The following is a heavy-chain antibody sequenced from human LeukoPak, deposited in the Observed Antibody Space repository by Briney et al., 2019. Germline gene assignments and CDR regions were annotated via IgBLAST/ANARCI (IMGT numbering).Heavy chain of an antibody. Sequence: GGSLRLSCAASGFTFSSYAMSWVRQAPGKGLEWVSAISGSGGSTYYADSVKGRFTISRDNSKNTLYLQMNSLRAEDTAVYYCAKGPYCGADCYTALDYWGQGTLVTVSS. J-gene: IGHJ4*02. CDR1: GFTFSSYA. CDR2: ISGSGGST. D-gene: IGHD2-21*02. V-gene: IGHV3-23*01. CDR3: AKGPYCGADCYTALDY.